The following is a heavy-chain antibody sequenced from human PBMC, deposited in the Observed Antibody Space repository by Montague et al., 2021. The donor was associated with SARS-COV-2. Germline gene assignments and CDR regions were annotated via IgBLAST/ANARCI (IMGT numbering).Heavy chain of an antibody. Sequence: SETLSLTCAVYGGSLSGYYWAWIRQTPGKGLEWIGEINHSGNTNYNPSLKSRLTISVDTSKNQFSLKLSSVTTADTAVYYCARGADYDFWSGCFWYKWFDPWGQGTPVTVSS. CDR2: INHSGNT. J-gene: IGHJ5*02. CDR1: GGSLSGYY. D-gene: IGHD3-3*01. CDR3: ARGADYDFWSGCFWYKWFDP. V-gene: IGHV4-34*01.